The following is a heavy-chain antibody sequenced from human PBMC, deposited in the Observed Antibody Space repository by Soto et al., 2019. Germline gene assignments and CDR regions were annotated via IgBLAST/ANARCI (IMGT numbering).Heavy chain of an antibody. Sequence: PSETLSLTCTVSGGSISSYYWSWIRQPPGKGLEWIGYIYYSGSTNYNPSLKSRVTISVDTSKNQFSLKLSSVTAADTAVYYCARGDPGYSFCWEPSYYYNDTDVWGQGTTVSV. J-gene: IGHJ6*02. D-gene: IGHD6-13*01. CDR1: GGSISSYY. V-gene: IGHV4-59*01. CDR3: ARGDPGYSFCWEPSYYYNDTDV. CDR2: IYYSGST.